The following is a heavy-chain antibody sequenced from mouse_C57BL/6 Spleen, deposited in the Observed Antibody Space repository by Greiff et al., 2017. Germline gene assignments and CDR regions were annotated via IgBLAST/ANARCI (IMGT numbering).Heavy chain of an antibody. CDR1: GFTFTDYY. D-gene: IGHD1-1*01. CDR2: IRNKANGYTT. CDR3: ARYYYGSSYGRYFEV. Sequence: EVQLVESGGGLVQPGGSLSLSCAASGFTFTDYYMSWVRQPPGKALEWLGFIRNKANGYTTEYSASVKGRFTISRDNSQSILYLQMNALRAEDSATYYCARYYYGSSYGRYFEVWGTGTTVTVSS. J-gene: IGHJ1*03. V-gene: IGHV7-3*01.